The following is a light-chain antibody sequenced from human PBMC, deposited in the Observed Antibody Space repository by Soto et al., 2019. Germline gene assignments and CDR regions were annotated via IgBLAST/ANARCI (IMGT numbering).Light chain of an antibody. CDR2: EVS. CDR3: RSYRSSGALV. J-gene: IGLJ3*02. V-gene: IGLV2-14*01. CDR1: SSDVGDYDY. Sequence: QSALTQPASVSGSPGQSITISCTGTSSDVGDYDYVSWYQQHPGKAPKLMIYEVSNRPSGVSNRFSGSKSGNTASLTISGLQAEDEAEFYCRSYRSSGALVFGGGTKDTVL.